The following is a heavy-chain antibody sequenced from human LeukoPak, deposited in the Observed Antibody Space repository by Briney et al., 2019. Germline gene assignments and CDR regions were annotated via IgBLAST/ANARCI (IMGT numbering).Heavy chain of an antibody. J-gene: IGHJ4*02. V-gene: IGHV3-74*01. Sequence: GGSLRLSCAVSGFTFSSYWMHWVRQAPGKGLVWVSRVNSDGSSTTYADSVKGRFTSPRDNAKNTLNLQMNSLRAEDTAVYYCGRIKGYSYDYWGQGTLVTVSS. CDR2: VNSDGSST. D-gene: IGHD5-18*01. CDR1: GFTFSSYW. CDR3: GRIKGYSYDY.